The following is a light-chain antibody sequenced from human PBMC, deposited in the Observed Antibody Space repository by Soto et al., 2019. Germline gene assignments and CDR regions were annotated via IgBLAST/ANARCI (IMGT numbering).Light chain of an antibody. CDR2: GAF. Sequence: EIVLTQSPGTLSLSPGETATLSCRASRSISNSFLAWYQHKPGQAPRLLLYGAFNRATGVPDRFGGSGSGTDFPLTISRLEPEDSAVFYCLQYHISPYTFGQGTKLEIK. CDR3: LQYHISPYT. J-gene: IGKJ2*01. V-gene: IGKV3-20*01. CDR1: RSISNSF.